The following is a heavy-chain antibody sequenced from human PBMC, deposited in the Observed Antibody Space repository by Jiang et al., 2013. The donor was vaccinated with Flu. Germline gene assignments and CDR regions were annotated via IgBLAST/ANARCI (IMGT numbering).Heavy chain of an antibody. CDR1: GGSVTSEDCF. CDR2: IYYSGTT. CDR3: ARAFPVVGATTHAFDI. D-gene: IGHD1-26*01. Sequence: GPGLVKPSQTLSLTCTVSGGSVTSEDCFWSWIRQSPGEGLEWIGHIYYSGTTYYSPSLESRLTILLDTSKNQFSLKLSSVTAADTAVYYCARAFPVVGATTHAFDIWGQGTSGHRLF. J-gene: IGHJ3*02. V-gene: IGHV4-30-4*01.